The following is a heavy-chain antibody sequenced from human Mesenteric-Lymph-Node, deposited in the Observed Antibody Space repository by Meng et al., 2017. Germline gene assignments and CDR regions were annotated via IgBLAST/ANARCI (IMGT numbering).Heavy chain of an antibody. CDR3: ARDHGSGGSRGFFDY. CDR1: GFTFSTYE. CDR2: ISNSGTTI. J-gene: IGHJ4*02. V-gene: IGHV3-48*03. D-gene: IGHD3-10*01. Sequence: GESLKISCAASGFTFSTYEMDWGRQAPGKGLEWISYISNSGTTIYYADSVKGRFTISRDNAKKSLYLQMNSLRAEDTAVYYCARDHGSGGSRGFFDYWGQGALVTVSS.